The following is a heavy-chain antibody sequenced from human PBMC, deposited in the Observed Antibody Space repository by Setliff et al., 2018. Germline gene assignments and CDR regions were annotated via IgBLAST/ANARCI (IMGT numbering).Heavy chain of an antibody. CDR2: IKKDGSET. CDR3: ARHGDASFYYDILTGHSPPYYFDY. D-gene: IGHD3-9*01. CDR1: GFTFSTYW. Sequence: GGSLRLSCAASGFTFSTYWMTWVRQAPGKGLECVANIKKDGSETHYVDSVKGRFIISRDNAKDSLYLQMNSLRSDDTAVYYCARHGDASFYYDILTGHSPPYYFDYWGQGTLVTVSS. V-gene: IGHV3-7*03. J-gene: IGHJ4*02.